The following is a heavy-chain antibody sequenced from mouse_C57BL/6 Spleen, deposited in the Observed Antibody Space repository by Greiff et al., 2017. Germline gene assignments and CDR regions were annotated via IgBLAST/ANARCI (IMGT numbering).Heavy chain of an antibody. J-gene: IGHJ2*01. CDR1: GFTFSSYT. CDR3: ARGFYYGSSRLDYFDY. D-gene: IGHD1-1*01. V-gene: IGHV5-9*01. Sequence: EVKLMESGGGLVKPGGSLKLSCAASGFTFSSYTMSWVRQTPEKRLEWVATISGGGGNTYYPDSVKGRFTISRDNAKNPLYRQRSSLGSEDTALYYCARGFYYGSSRLDYFDYWGQGTTLTVSS. CDR2: ISGGGGNT.